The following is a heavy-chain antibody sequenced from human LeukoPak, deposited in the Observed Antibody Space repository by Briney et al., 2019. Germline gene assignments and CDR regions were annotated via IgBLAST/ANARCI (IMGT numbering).Heavy chain of an antibody. D-gene: IGHD2-21*01. V-gene: IGHV4-4*02. Sequence: SVTLSLTCSVSIGPMTISKGWSWVGHRPGKGLDCIGEISHTGSTKYNPSYNSRVTMSVYKYKIQFSLNLNSVTAADTALYYCASSSLVVVVTYGFDIWGRGTAVTVSS. CDR1: IGPMTISKG. CDR2: ISHTGST. CDR3: ASSSLVVVVTYGFDI. J-gene: IGHJ3*02.